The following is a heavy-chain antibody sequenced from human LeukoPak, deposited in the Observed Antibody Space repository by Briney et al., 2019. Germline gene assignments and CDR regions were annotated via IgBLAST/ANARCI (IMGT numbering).Heavy chain of an antibody. CDR2: IYTSGST. Sequence: SSETLSLTCTVSGGSISSYYWNWIRQPAGKGLEWIGRIYTSGSTNYNPSLKSRVTMSVDTSKNQFSLNLISVTAADTAVYYCARGHIVATTINWFDPWGQGTLVTVSS. D-gene: IGHD5-12*01. CDR3: ARGHIVATTINWFDP. CDR1: GGSISSYY. V-gene: IGHV4-4*07. J-gene: IGHJ5*02.